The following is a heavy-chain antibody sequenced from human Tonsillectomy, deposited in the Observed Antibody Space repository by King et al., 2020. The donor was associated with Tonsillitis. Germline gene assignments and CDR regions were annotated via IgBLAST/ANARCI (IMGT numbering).Heavy chain of an antibody. Sequence: QLQESGPGLVKPSETLSLTCTVSGASIITYYWSWIRQPPGKGLEWIGYIYYSGSTNYSPSLRSRVTISVDTSNNQFFLRLSSVTAADTAVYYCARQRLGSNWNYGFDYWGKGTLVTVSS. CDR1: GASIITYY. J-gene: IGHJ4*02. CDR2: IYYSGST. V-gene: IGHV4-59*08. CDR3: ARQRLGSNWNYGFDY. D-gene: IGHD1-7*01.